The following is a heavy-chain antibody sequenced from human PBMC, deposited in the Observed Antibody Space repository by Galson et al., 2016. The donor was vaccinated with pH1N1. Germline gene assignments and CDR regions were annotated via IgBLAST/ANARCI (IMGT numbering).Heavy chain of an antibody. J-gene: IGHJ4*02. CDR2: IDPSAGTT. V-gene: IGHV1-46*01. CDR1: GYSVTRYY. CDR3: ARRYYFDY. Sequence: SVKVSCKASGYSVTRYYMHWVRQAPGQGLERMGIIDPSAGTTTYSQKFQGRISLTRDTSTNSVHMELSTLRPDDSAIYFCARRYYFDYWGQGTLVTVSS.